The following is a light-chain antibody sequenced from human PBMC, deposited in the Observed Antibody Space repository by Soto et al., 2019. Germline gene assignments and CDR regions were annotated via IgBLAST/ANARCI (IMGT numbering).Light chain of an antibody. V-gene: IGKV1-5*03. J-gene: IGKJ1*01. CDR2: KAS. Sequence: DIKMTQSPSTLSASVGDRVTITCRASQSISSWLAWYQQKPGKPPKLLIYKASSLESGVTSRFSGRGSVTEFTLTISSLQPDDFATYYCQQNNSFPTFGQGTKVEIK. CDR1: QSISSW. CDR3: QQNNSFPT.